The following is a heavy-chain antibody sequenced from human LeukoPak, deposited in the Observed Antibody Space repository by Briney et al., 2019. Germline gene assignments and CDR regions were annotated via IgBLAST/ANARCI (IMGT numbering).Heavy chain of an antibody. CDR2: IYSSGTT. CDR3: ARGGTRNDY. Sequence: PSETLSLTCTVSGGSINTYYWSWIRQPAGKGLEWIGRIYSSGTTHYNPSLKSRVTMSVDTSKNQFSLKLSSVTAADTAVYYCARGGTRNDYWGQGTLVTVSS. D-gene: IGHD1-14*01. V-gene: IGHV4-4*07. CDR1: GGSINTYY. J-gene: IGHJ4*02.